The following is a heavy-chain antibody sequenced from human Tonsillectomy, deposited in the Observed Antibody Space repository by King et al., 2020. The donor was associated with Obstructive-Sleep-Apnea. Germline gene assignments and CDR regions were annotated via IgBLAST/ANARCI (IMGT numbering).Heavy chain of an antibody. J-gene: IGHJ6*02. V-gene: IGHV3-9*01. CDR3: ASLDIVVVPAASGDYYYGMDV. Sequence: VQLVESGGGLVQPGRSLRLSCAASGFTFDDYAMHWVRHAPGKGLEWVSGISWNSGSIGYADSVKGRFTISRDNAKNSLYLQMNRLRAEDTALYYCASLDIVVVPAASGDYYYGMDVWGQGTTVTVSS. CDR2: ISWNSGSI. D-gene: IGHD2-2*01. CDR1: GFTFDDYA.